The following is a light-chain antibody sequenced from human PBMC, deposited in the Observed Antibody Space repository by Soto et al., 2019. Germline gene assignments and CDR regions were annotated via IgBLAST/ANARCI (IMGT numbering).Light chain of an antibody. V-gene: IGKV1-27*01. J-gene: IGKJ2*01. CDR1: QGISSY. CDR2: AAS. Sequence: DIQMTQSPSSLSASIGDRVTITCRASQGISSYLAWYQQKPGKVPKLLIYAASTLQSGVPSRFSGSGSGTDFTLTISSLQPEDVATYYCQQYYSYPQTFGQGTKLEIK. CDR3: QQYYSYPQT.